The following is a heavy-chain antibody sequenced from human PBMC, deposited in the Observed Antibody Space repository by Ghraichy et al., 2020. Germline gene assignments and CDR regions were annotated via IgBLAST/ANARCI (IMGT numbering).Heavy chain of an antibody. J-gene: IGHJ5*02. Sequence: SETLSLTCTVSGGSISSGGYYWSWIRQHPGKGLEWIGYIYYSGSTYYNPSLKSRVTISVDTSKNQFSLKLSSVTAADTAVYYCARLLLDYYGSGSNAEFDPWGQGTLVTVSS. D-gene: IGHD3-10*01. CDR1: GGSISSGGYY. V-gene: IGHV4-31*03. CDR2: IYYSGST. CDR3: ARLLLDYYGSGSNAEFDP.